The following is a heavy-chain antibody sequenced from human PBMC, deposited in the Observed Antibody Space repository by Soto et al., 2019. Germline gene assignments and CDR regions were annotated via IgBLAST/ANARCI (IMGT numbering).Heavy chain of an antibody. J-gene: IGHJ6*02. CDR3: GRDYRHTIYGMDV. CDR2: INQDGGEK. D-gene: IGHD2-2*01. Sequence: EVQVVESGGGLVQPGGSLRLSCAASGFTFSSYWMSWVRQAPGKGLEWVANINQDGGEKYYVDSVKGRFTISRDNAKNSLYLQMNSLRAGDAAVYYCGRDYRHTIYGMDVWGQGTTVTVSS. V-gene: IGHV3-7*03. CDR1: GFTFSSYW.